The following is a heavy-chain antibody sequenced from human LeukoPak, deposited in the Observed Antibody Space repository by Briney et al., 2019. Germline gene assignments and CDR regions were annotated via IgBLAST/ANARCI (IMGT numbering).Heavy chain of an antibody. CDR2: IYYSGST. V-gene: IGHV4-59*01. J-gene: IGHJ4*02. D-gene: IGHD6-13*01. CDR3: ARGRGSSGYRYLDY. Sequence: SETLSLTCTVSGGSISSYYWSWIRQPPGKGLEWIGYIYYSGSTNYNPSLKGRVTISVDTSKNQFSLKLSSVTAADTAVYYCARGRGSSGYRYLDYGGQGPLVTVSS. CDR1: GGSISSYY.